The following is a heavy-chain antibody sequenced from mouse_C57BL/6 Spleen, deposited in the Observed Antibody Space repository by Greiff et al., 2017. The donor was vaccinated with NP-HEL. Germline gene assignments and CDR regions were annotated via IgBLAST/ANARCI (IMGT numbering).Heavy chain of an antibody. J-gene: IGHJ1*03. V-gene: IGHV1-81*01. CDR2: IYPRSGNT. CDR3: ARRGSYDEDWYFDV. CDR1: GYTFTSYG. D-gene: IGHD2-12*01. Sequence: QVQLKESGAELARPGASVKLSCKASGYTFTSYGISWVKQRTGQGLEWIGEIYPRSGNTYYNEKFKGKATLTADKSSSTAYMELRSLTSEDSAVYFCARRGSYDEDWYFDVWGTGTTVTVSS.